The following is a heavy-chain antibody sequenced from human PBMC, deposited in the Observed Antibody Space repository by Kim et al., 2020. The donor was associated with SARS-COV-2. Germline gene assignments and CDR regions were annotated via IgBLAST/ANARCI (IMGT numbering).Heavy chain of an antibody. CDR3: ARDLRRDIVATWVDY. CDR2: IWYDGSNK. D-gene: IGHD5-12*01. CDR1: GFTFSSYG. Sequence: GGSLRLSCAASGFTFSSYGMHWVRQAPGKGLEWVAVIWYDGSNKYYADSVKGRFTISRDNSKNTLYLQMNSLRAEDTAVYYCARDLRRDIVATWVDYWGQGTLVTVSS. V-gene: IGHV3-33*01. J-gene: IGHJ4*02.